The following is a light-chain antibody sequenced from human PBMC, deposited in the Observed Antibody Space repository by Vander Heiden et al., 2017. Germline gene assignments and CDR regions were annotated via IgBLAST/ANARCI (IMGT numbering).Light chain of an antibody. CDR3: QAWDSSTVV. V-gene: IGLV3-1*01. CDR2: QDS. CDR1: KLGDTY. Sequence: SYALTQPPSVSVSPGQTASITCSGDKLGDTYASWYQQKPGQSPVLVIYQDSKRPSGVPERFSGSNSGNTATLTISGTQAMDEADYYCQAWDSSTVVFGGGTKLTVL. J-gene: IGLJ2*01.